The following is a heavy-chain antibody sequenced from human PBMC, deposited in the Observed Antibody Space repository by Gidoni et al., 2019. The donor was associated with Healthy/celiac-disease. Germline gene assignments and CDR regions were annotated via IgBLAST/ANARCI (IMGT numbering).Heavy chain of an antibody. CDR2: ISGSGGST. J-gene: IGHJ4*02. CDR1: FSSYA. V-gene: IGHV3-23*01. D-gene: IGHD5-18*01. CDR3: ANRDTAMAFDY. Sequence: FSSYAMSWVRQAPGKGLGWVSAISGSGGSTYYADSVKGRFTISRDNSKNTLYLQMNSLRAEDTAVYYCANRDTAMAFDYWGQGTLVTVSS.